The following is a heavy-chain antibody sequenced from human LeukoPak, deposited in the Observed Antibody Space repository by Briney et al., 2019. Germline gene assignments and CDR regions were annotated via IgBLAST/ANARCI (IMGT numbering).Heavy chain of an antibody. CDR2: ISAYNGNT. CDR3: ARVGPLYSYGPNWFDP. CDR1: GYTFTSYG. V-gene: IGHV1-18*01. Sequence: ASVKVSCKASGYTFTSYGISWVRQAPGQGLERMGWISAYNGNTNYAQKLQGRVTMTTDTSTSTAYMELRSLRSDDTAVYYCARVGPLYSYGPNWFDPWGQGTLVTVSS. D-gene: IGHD5-18*01. J-gene: IGHJ5*02.